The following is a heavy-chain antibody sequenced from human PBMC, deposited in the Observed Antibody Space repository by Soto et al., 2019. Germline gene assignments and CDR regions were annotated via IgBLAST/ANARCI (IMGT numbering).Heavy chain of an antibody. J-gene: IGHJ6*02. CDR2: TYYRSKWYN. CDR1: VDIVSSNSAA. CDR3: ARGNEEVGV. D-gene: IGHD1-1*01. Sequence: PSQTLSLTCAISVDIVSSNSAAWNCIRQSPSRGLEWLGRTYYRSKWYNNYAVSVKSRITINPDTSNNQFSLQLNSVTPEDTAVYYCARGNEEVGVWGQGTTVTVSS. V-gene: IGHV6-1*01.